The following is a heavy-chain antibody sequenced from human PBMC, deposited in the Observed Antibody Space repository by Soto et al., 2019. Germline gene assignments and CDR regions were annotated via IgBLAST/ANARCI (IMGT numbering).Heavy chain of an antibody. J-gene: IGHJ4*02. CDR1: GFTCSNYA. CDR3: ARGGQIGHCAGPSCFKVDY. Sequence: GGSLRLSCAASGFTCSNYAMTWVRQAPGKGLEWVSFISGSGGITYYEDSVRGRFTISRDNSKNTLFLQINDLRIEDTAVYYCARGGQIGHCAGPSCFKVDYWGQGTLVTVSS. V-gene: IGHV3-23*01. D-gene: IGHD2-8*02. CDR2: ISGSGGIT.